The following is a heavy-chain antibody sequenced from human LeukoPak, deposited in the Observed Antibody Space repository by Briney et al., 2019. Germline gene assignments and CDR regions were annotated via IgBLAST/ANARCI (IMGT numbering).Heavy chain of an antibody. CDR2: ISGSGNTI. V-gene: IGHV3-48*03. CDR1: RFTFSNYD. CDR3: ANLPL. Sequence: GGSLRLSCAASRFTFSNYDMNWVRQAPGKGLEWVSYISGSGNTIYYADSVKGRFTISRDNSKNTLYLQMNSLRPEDAAVYYCANLPLWGQGTLVTVSS. J-gene: IGHJ4*02.